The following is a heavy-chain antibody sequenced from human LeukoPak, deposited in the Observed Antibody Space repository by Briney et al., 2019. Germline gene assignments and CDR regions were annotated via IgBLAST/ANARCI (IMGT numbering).Heavy chain of an antibody. CDR2: IKSKADGGTT. V-gene: IGHV3-15*01. Sequence: RARRLAWVAAGFTFGNAWMGWVRQAHGKGLEWVGCIKSKADGGTTHYAARVKGRFTISRDDSKTTLYLQMNSLKTEDTAVYYCTTNIVVVPAAFYYYYMDVRGKGTTVTVSS. CDR3: TTNIVVVPAAFYYYYMDV. D-gene: IGHD2-2*01. CDR1: GFTFGNAW. J-gene: IGHJ6*03.